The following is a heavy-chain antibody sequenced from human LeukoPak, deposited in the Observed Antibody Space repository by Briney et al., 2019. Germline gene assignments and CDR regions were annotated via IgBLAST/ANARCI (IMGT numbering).Heavy chain of an antibody. D-gene: IGHD2-21*01. CDR3: ARIMDLIGVLFDF. CDR2: MKQDGGEI. CDR1: GFTFNNYW. Sequence: PGGSLRLSCVVSGFTFNNYWMSWVRQAPGKGLEWVATMKQDGGEIYYVDSVRGRFTISRDNAKNSLYLQMNSLRAEDTAMYYCARIMDLIGVLFDFCGQGTLVTVSS. V-gene: IGHV3-7*01. J-gene: IGHJ4*02.